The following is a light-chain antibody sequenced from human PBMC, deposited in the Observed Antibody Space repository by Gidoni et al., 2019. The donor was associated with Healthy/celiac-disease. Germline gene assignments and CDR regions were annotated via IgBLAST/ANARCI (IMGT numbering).Light chain of an antibody. V-gene: IGKV3-11*01. CDR1: QSVSSN. CDR2: DAS. J-gene: IGKJ1*01. Sequence: EIVLTQSPATLSLSPGERATLSCRASQSVSSNLAWYQQKPGQAPRLLIYDASNRATGIPARFSGSGSGTDFTLTISSLEPEEFAVYYCQQRSNWLWTFGQGTKVEIK. CDR3: QQRSNWLWT.